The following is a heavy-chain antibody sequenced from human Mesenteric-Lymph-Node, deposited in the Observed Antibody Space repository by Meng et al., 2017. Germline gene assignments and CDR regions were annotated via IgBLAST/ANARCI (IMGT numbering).Heavy chain of an antibody. D-gene: IGHD2-15*01. Sequence: SVKVSCKASGGTFSSYAISWVRQAPGQGLEWMGGIIPIFGTANYAQKFQGRVTITADESTSTAYMELSSLRSEDTAVYYCARVLVVVAAIPGYYYYYGMDVCGQAIT. CDR2: IIPIFGTA. J-gene: IGHJ6*02. V-gene: IGHV1-69*13. CDR1: GGTFSSYA. CDR3: ARVLVVVAAIPGYYYYYGMDV.